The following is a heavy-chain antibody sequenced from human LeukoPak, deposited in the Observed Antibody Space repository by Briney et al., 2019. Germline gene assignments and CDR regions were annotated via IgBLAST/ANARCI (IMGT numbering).Heavy chain of an antibody. J-gene: IGHJ4*02. CDR1: GFTFSSYA. CDR2: ISGSGGST. Sequence: GGSLRLSCTASGFTFSSYAMSWFRQAPGKGLEWVSAISGSGGSTYYADSVKGRFTISRDNSKNTLYLQMNSLRAEDTAVYYCAKDAYSSLGIADYWGQGTLVTVSS. V-gene: IGHV3-23*01. D-gene: IGHD6-19*01. CDR3: AKDAYSSLGIADY.